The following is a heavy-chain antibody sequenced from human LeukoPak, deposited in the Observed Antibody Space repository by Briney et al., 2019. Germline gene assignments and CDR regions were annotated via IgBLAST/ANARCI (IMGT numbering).Heavy chain of an antibody. CDR2: IYYSGST. Sequence: SSYDMGWVRQAPGKGLEWIGSIYYSGSTYYNPSLKSRVTISVDTSKNQFSLKLTSVTAADTAVYYCARRLAGTEDYWGQGTLVTVSS. CDR1: SSYD. CDR3: ARRLAGTEDY. V-gene: IGHV4-39*01. D-gene: IGHD6-13*01. J-gene: IGHJ4*02.